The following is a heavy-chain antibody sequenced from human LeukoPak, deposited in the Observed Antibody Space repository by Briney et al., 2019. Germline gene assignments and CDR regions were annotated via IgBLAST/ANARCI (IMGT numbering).Heavy chain of an antibody. J-gene: IGHJ4*02. CDR2: ISSNSSSI. CDR1: GFTFSDYS. D-gene: IGHD3-3*01. CDR3: ARGFWGASGY. V-gene: IGHV3-48*01. Sequence: GGSLRLSCGASGFTFSDYSMNWVRQSPWKGLEWVSYISSNSSSIYYGDSVKGRFTISRDNAKNSLYLQMNSLRAEDTAVYYCARGFWGASGYWGQGTLVTVSS.